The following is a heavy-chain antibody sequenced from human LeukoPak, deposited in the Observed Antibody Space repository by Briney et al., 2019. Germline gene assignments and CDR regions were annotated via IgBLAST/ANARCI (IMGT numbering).Heavy chain of an antibody. J-gene: IGHJ6*03. Sequence: SETLSLTCTVSGGSISSYYWSWIRQPAGKGLEWIGRIYTSGSTNYNPSLKSRVTMSVDTSKNQFSLKLSSVTAADTAVYYCARVGGGGSYHYYYYYYYMDVWGKGTTVTVSS. CDR1: GGSISSYY. D-gene: IGHD1-26*01. CDR3: ARVGGGGSYHYYYYYYYMDV. V-gene: IGHV4-4*07. CDR2: IYTSGST.